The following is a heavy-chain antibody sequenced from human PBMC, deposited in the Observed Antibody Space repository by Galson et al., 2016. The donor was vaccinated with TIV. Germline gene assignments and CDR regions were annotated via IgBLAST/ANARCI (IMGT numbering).Heavy chain of an antibody. D-gene: IGHD3-3*01. CDR3: ASPFSGGVDFWSAYYDAFDV. V-gene: IGHV4-34*01. CDR1: GVSFNRYY. CDR2: INHRGST. J-gene: IGHJ3*01. Sequence: SETLSLTCEVYGVSFNRYYCTWIRQPPGKGLEWIGQINHRGSTKYNTSLHSRVTISVDTSKHKFSLKMTSMTAADTAVYYCASPFSGGVDFWSAYYDAFDVWGQGTMVTVSS.